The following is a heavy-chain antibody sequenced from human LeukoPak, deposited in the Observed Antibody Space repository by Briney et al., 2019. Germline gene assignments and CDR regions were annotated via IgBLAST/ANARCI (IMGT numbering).Heavy chain of an antibody. V-gene: IGHV4-34*01. J-gene: IGHJ4*02. CDR2: ISHSERT. CDR1: GGSFSGYY. CDR3: ARLRQIVAANADPSSGFDH. D-gene: IGHD6-25*01. Sequence: SETLSLTCAVYGGSFSGYYCTWIRQPLGKGLEWIGEISHSERTNSNPSLKSRVTMSLDTSKNQFSLKLTSVTAADTAVYYCARLRQIVAANADPSSGFDHWGQGTLVTVSS.